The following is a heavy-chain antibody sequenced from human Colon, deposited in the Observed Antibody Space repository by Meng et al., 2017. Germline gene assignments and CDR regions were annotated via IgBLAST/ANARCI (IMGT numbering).Heavy chain of an antibody. CDR2: TNVHPHKGN. CDR3: SRSAGWSHFVHY. CDR1: AVAAISHY. J-gene: IGHJ4*02. D-gene: IGHD2-15*01. Sequence: AAAVAAISHYLHWVRLPPPKGMERVALTNVHPHKGNTYQLNVRVRVDTTNDKAKSHLSRLVTSVTAADTSLYYCSRSAGWSHFVHYWGQGTLVTVSS. V-gene: IGHV3-33*08.